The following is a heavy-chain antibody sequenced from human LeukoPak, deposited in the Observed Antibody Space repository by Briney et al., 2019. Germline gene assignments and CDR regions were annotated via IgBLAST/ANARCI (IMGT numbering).Heavy chain of an antibody. Sequence: GGSLRLSCAASGFTFSDYYMSWIRQAPGRGLGWVSYISSSGSTIYHADSVKGRFTISRDNAKNSLYLQMNSLRAEDTAVYYCAGEMYYYDSSGYSYYFDYWGQGILVTVSS. V-gene: IGHV3-11*04. CDR1: GFTFSDYY. CDR2: ISSSGSTI. J-gene: IGHJ4*02. D-gene: IGHD3-22*01. CDR3: AGEMYYYDSSGYSYYFDY.